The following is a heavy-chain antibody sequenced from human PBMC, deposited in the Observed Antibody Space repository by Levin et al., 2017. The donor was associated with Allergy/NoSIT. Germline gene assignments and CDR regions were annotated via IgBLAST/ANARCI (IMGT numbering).Heavy chain of an antibody. V-gene: IGHV3-64D*06. CDR1: GFTFSNFA. J-gene: IGHJ4*02. CDR2: ISNNGANT. D-gene: IGHD5-12*01. Sequence: GGSLRLSCSASGFTFSNFAMHWVRQAPGKGLEYVSIISNNGANTDYADSVKGRFTISRDNSKNMLFLQMSSLRVQDTAVYYCVKDKYSGYAEPTGDYWGQGTLVSVSS. CDR3: VKDKYSGYAEPTGDY.